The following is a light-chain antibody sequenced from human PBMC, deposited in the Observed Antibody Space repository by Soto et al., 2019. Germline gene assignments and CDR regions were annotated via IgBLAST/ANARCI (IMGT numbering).Light chain of an antibody. Sequence: DIQMTQSPSTLSASVGDRVTITCRASQSISDWLAWYQQKPGKAPKLLIYDASTLQSRVPSRFSGSGSGTEFTLTISSLQPDDFATYYCQEYKSATFGQGTKLEIE. V-gene: IGKV1-5*01. J-gene: IGKJ2*01. CDR1: QSISDW. CDR3: QEYKSAT. CDR2: DAS.